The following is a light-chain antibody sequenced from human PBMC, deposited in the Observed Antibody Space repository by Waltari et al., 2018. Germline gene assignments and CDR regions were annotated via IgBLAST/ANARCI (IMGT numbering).Light chain of an antibody. CDR1: NIQSES. CDR3: QVWDANTDPGV. V-gene: IGLV3-21*01. J-gene: IGLJ1*01. Sequence: SYVLTLPPLVSVAPGDTATLTCGGNNIQSESVHWYRQRPGQAPVLVISYESDRPSGIPDRLSGSNSGNTATLTISRVEAGDEADYYCQVWDANTDPGVFGTGTEVTVL. CDR2: YES.